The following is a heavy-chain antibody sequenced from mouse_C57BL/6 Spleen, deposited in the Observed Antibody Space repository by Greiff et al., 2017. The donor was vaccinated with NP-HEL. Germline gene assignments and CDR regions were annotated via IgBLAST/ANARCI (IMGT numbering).Heavy chain of an antibody. V-gene: IGHV3-6*01. Sequence: EVKLEESGPGLVKPSQSLSLTCSVTGYSITSGYYWNWIRQFPGNKLEWMGYISYDGSNNYNPSLKNRISITRDTSKNQFFLKLNSVTTEDTATYYCARDVDYGNYEGFAYWGQGTLVTVSA. CDR3: ARDVDYGNYEGFAY. J-gene: IGHJ3*01. CDR1: GYSITSGYY. CDR2: ISYDGSN. D-gene: IGHD2-1*01.